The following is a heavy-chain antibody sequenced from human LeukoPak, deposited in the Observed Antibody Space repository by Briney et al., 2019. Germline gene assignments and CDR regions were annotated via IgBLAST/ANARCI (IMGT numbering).Heavy chain of an antibody. J-gene: IGHJ4*02. CDR2: ISSSSSYI. V-gene: IGHV3-21*01. D-gene: IGHD3-9*01. Sequence: GGSLRLSCAASGLTFSSYSMNWVRQAPGKGLEWVSSISSSSSYIYYADSVKGRFTISRDNAKNSLYLQTNSLRAEDTAVYYCARVRGYFDSIDYWGQGTLVTVSS. CDR1: GLTFSSYS. CDR3: ARVRGYFDSIDY.